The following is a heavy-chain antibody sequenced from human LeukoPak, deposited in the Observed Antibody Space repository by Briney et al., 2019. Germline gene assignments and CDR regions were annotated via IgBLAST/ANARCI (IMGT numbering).Heavy chain of an antibody. CDR1: GYTFTGYY. CDR2: INPNSGGT. CDR3: ATDYSSSWYFDY. Sequence: ASVKVSCKASGYTFTGYYMHWVRQAPGQGLEWMGWINPNSGGTNYAQKFQGRVTMTRDTSISTAYMELSRLRSDDTAVYYCATDYSSSWYFDYWGQGTLVTVSS. D-gene: IGHD6-13*01. V-gene: IGHV1-2*02. J-gene: IGHJ4*02.